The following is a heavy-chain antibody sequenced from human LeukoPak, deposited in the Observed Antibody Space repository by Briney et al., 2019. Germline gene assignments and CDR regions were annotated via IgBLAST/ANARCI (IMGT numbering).Heavy chain of an antibody. CDR2: IKSKTDGGTT. CDR3: TTDDQEMATTFDY. Sequence: GGSLRLSCAASGFTFSNAWMSWVRQAPGKGLEWVGRIKSKTDGGTTDYAAPVKGRFTISRDDSKNTLYLQMNSLKTEDTAVYYCTTDDQEMATTFDYWGQGTLVTVSS. V-gene: IGHV3-15*01. J-gene: IGHJ4*02. CDR1: GFTFSNAW. D-gene: IGHD5-24*01.